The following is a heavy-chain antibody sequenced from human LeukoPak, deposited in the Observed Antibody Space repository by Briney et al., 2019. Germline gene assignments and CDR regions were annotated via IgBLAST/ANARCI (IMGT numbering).Heavy chain of an antibody. CDR1: GYSLTELY. Sequence: GASVKVSCKVSGYSLTELYMHWVRQAPGKGLEWMGGFDPEDGETIYAQKFQGRVTMTEDTSTDTAYMELSSLRSEDTAVYYCATAQDSSGYYPIFDYWGQGTLVTVSS. CDR2: FDPEDGET. D-gene: IGHD3-22*01. J-gene: IGHJ4*02. V-gene: IGHV1-24*01. CDR3: ATAQDSSGYYPIFDY.